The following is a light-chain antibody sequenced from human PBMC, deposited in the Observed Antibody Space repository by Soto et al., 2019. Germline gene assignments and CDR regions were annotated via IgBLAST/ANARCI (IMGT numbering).Light chain of an antibody. CDR3: TSYTTSSTYV. CDR2: DVS. J-gene: IGLJ1*01. V-gene: IGLV2-14*03. Sequence: QSGLTQPASVSGSHVHSIIIFCTETSSDVGSYNYVSWYQQHPGRAPKLMIYDVSSRPSGVSNRFSGSKSGSTASLTISGLQAEDEADYFCTSYTTSSTYVSGTGTKVTVL. CDR1: SSDVGSYNY.